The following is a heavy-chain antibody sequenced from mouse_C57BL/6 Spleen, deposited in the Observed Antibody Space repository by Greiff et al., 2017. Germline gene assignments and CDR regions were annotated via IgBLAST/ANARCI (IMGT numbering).Heavy chain of an antibody. CDR2: INPGSGGT. V-gene: IGHV1-54*01. CDR1: GYAFPNYL. D-gene: IGHD2-4*01. CDR3: ARGGDYDDYAMDY. J-gene: IGHJ4*01. Sequence: QVQLKESGAELVRPGTSVKVSCKASGYAFPNYLIEWVKQRPGQGLEWIGVINPGSGGTNYNEKFKGKATLTADKSSSTAYMQLSSLTSEDSAVYFCARGGDYDDYAMDYWGQGTSVTVSS.